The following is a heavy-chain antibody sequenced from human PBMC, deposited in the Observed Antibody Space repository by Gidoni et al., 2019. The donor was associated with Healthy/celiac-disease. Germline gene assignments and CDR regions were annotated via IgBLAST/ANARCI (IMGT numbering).Heavy chain of an antibody. J-gene: IGHJ4*02. D-gene: IGHD3-3*01. Sequence: EVQLLESGGGLVQPGGSLRLACAASGFTFSSYAMSWVRQAPGKGLEWVSAISGSGGSTYYADSVKGRFTISRDNSKNTLYLQMNSLRAEDTAVYYCAKDPDYDFWRGVFDYWGQGTLVTVSS. V-gene: IGHV3-23*01. CDR1: GFTFSSYA. CDR2: ISGSGGST. CDR3: AKDPDYDFWRGVFDY.